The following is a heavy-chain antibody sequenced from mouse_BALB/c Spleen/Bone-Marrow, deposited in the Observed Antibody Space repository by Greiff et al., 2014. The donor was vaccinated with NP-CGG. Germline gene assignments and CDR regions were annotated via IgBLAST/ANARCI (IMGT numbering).Heavy chain of an antibody. D-gene: IGHD1-1*01. CDR3: ARCGYYGFPHY. CDR2: INPDSSTI. J-gene: IGHJ2*01. V-gene: IGHV4-1*02. CDR1: GFDFSRYW. Sequence: VQLKQSGGGLVQPGGSLKLSCAASGFDFSRYWMSWVRQAPGKGLEWIGEINPDSSTINYTPSLKDKFIISRDNAKNTLDLQMSRVRSEDAGLYYCARCGYYGFPHYWGQGTTLTVSS.